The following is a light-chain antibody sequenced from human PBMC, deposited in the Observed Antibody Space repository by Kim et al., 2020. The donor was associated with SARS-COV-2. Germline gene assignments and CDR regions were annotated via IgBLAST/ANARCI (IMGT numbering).Light chain of an antibody. J-gene: IGKJ1*01. CDR3: QKYDGVPWT. Sequence: ASIGDRVTITCRASQGISNYLAWYQQTPGNVPDLLIYAASTLRSGVPSRFSGSGSGTDFTLTISSLQPENVATYCCQKYDGVPWTFGQGTKVDIK. V-gene: IGKV1-27*01. CDR2: AAS. CDR1: QGISNY.